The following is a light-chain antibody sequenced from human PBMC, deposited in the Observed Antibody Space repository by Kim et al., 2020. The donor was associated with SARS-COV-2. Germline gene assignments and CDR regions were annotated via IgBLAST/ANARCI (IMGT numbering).Light chain of an antibody. V-gene: IGLV3-19*01. CDR1: GLRSYY. Sequence: SSELTQDPAVSVALGQTVRITCQGDGLRSYYASWYQQKPRQAPVLVIYGKNNRPSGIPDRFSGSHSGSTASLTITGAQAADEADYYCASRDTSGHHVIFG. CDR2: GKN. CDR3: ASRDTSGHHVI. J-gene: IGLJ2*01.